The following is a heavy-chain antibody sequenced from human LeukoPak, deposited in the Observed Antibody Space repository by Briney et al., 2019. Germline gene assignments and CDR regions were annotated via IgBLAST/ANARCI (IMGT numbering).Heavy chain of an antibody. J-gene: IGHJ3*02. Sequence: GGSLRHSCAASGFTFSSYAVTWVRQAPGKGLEWVATIRVDGSTEYPVDSMKGRFTISRDNAKNSLHLQMNSLRAEDTAVYYCATYSGPDKWDASDMWGQGTLVTVSS. D-gene: IGHD1-26*01. CDR2: IRVDGSTE. CDR3: ATYSGPDKWDASDM. V-gene: IGHV3-7*01. CDR1: GFTFSSYA.